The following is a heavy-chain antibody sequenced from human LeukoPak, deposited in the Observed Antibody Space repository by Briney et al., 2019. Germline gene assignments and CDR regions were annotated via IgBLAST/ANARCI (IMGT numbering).Heavy chain of an antibody. D-gene: IGHD3-22*01. J-gene: IGHJ4*02. Sequence: GGSLRLSCAASGFTFSGSAMHRVRQASGKGLEWVGRIRSKANSYATAYAASVKGRFTISRDDSKNTAYLQMNSLKTEDTAVYYCTRHRVTNYYDSSGYDWGQGTLVTVSS. CDR3: TRHRVTNYYDSSGYD. CDR2: IRSKANSYAT. CDR1: GFTFSGSA. V-gene: IGHV3-73*01.